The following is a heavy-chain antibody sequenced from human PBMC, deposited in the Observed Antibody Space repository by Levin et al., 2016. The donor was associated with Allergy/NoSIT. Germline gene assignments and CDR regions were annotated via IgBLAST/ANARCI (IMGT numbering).Heavy chain of an antibody. J-gene: IGHJ6*03. CDR2: IYYSGST. D-gene: IGHD2-15*01. V-gene: IGHV4-59*01. Sequence: SETLSLTCTVSGGSISSYYWSWIRQPPGKGLEWIGYIYYSGSTNYNPSLKSRVTISVDTSKNQFSLKLSSVTAADTAVYYCARAWGYCSGGSCHRGYYYYYMDVWGKGTTVTVSS. CDR3: ARAWGYCSGGSCHRGYYYYYMDV. CDR1: GGSISSYY.